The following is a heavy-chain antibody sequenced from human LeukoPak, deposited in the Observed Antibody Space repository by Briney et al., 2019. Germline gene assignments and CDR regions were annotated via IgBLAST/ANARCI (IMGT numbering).Heavy chain of an antibody. CDR1: GYTFTRYY. CDR3: ASFSPTTVTFDY. J-gene: IGHJ4*02. CDR2: ISTYNGNT. Sequence: ASVKVSCKASGYTFTRYYMHWVRQAPGQGLEWMGWISTYNGNTNYAQKLQGRVTMTTDTSTSTAYMELRSLRSDDTAVYHCASFSPTTVTFDYWGQGTLVTVSS. D-gene: IGHD1-1*01. V-gene: IGHV1-18*04.